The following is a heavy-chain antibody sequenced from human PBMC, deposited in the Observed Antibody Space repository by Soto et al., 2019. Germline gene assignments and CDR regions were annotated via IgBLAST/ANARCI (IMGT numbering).Heavy chain of an antibody. J-gene: IGHJ6*02. CDR2: INPKSGCT. V-gene: IGHV1-2*04. CDR3: ARGHSTDCSNGVCSFFYNHEMDV. Sequence: ASVKVSCKASGYSFTDYHIHWVRQAPGQGLEWLGRINPKSGCTSTAQKFQGWVTMTRDRSISTVYMELTRLRSDDTAVYFCARGHSTDCSNGVCSFFYNHEMDVWGQGTTVTVSS. D-gene: IGHD2-8*01. CDR1: GYSFTDYH.